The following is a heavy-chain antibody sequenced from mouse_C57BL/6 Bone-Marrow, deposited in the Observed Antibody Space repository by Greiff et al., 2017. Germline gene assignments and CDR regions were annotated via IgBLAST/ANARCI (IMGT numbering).Heavy chain of an antibody. CDR3: ARGQGNLYYAMDY. V-gene: IGHV1-7*01. Sequence: QVQLQQSGAELAKPGASVTLSCKASGYTFTSYWMHWVKQRPGQGLEWIGYINPSSGYTKYNQKFKDKATLTADKSSSTAYMQLSSLTYEDSAVYYCARGQGNLYYAMDYWGQGTSVTVSS. D-gene: IGHD2-1*01. CDR2: INPSSGYT. CDR1: GYTFTSYW. J-gene: IGHJ4*01.